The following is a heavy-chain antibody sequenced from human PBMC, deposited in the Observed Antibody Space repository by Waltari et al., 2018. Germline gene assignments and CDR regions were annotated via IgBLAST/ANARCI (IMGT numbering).Heavy chain of an antibody. CDR2: ISNTGNTI. CDR1: GFSFNDHY. J-gene: IGHJ6*02. V-gene: IGHV3-11*01. Sequence: QVHLVESGGGLVKPGGSLRLSCAASGFSFNDHYVSWVRQAPGKGVEVVSFISNTGNTIYYADSGKGRFTISRDSAKNSLFLQMNSLRAEDTAVYFCARGLVHGMDVWGQGTTVTVSS. CDR3: ARGLVHGMDV. D-gene: IGHD3-10*01.